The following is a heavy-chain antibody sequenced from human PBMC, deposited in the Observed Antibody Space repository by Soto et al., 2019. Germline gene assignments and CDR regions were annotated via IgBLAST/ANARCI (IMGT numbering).Heavy chain of an antibody. J-gene: IGHJ6*02. CDR2: IIPIFGTA. CDR3: ARASDRIAVAGTPRDYYYYYGMDV. V-gene: IGHV1-69*06. CDR1: GGTFSSYA. D-gene: IGHD6-19*01. Sequence: GASVKVSCKASGGTFSSYAISWVRQAPGQGLEWMGGIIPIFGTANYAQKFQGRVTITADKSTSTAYMELSSLRSEDTAVYYCARASDRIAVAGTPRDYYYYYGMDVWGQRTTVTVSS.